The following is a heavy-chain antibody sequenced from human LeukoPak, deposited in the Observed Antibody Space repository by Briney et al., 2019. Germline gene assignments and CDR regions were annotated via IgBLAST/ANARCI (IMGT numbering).Heavy chain of an antibody. D-gene: IGHD3-3*01. Sequence: PSETLSLTCTVSGDSISSYYWTWIRQPPGKGLEWIGYIYYSGSTNYNPSLKSRLTISLDTPKNQFSLKLSSVTPADTAVYYCARAHLSETDFDSWGQGTLVSVSS. CDR1: GDSISSYY. CDR2: IYYSGST. CDR3: ARAHLSETDFDS. V-gene: IGHV4-59*01. J-gene: IGHJ4*02.